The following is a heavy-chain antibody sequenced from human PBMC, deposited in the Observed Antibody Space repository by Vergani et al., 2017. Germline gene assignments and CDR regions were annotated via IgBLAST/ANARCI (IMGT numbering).Heavy chain of an antibody. CDR1: GFTFSSYS. Sequence: EVQLVESGGGLVKPGGSLRLSCAASGFTFSSYSMNWVRQAPGQGLEWVSSISSSSSYIYYADSVKGRFNISRDNAKNSLYLQMNSLRAEDTAVYYCARDNLRNYYGSGSYSDAFDIWGQGTMVNVSS. D-gene: IGHD3-10*01. V-gene: IGHV3-21*01. J-gene: IGHJ3*02. CDR2: ISSSSSYI. CDR3: ARDNLRNYYGSGSYSDAFDI.